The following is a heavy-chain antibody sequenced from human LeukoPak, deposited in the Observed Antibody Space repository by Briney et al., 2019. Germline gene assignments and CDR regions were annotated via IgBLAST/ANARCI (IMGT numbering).Heavy chain of an antibody. V-gene: IGHV3-23*01. Sequence: HTGGSLRLSCAASGFTFVNYGMNWVRQSPGKGLEWVSSITGGDGDAHYADAVQGRFTISRDNSKNTLYLQMNSLRAEDTAVYYCAKGILSPVIVPFDFWGQGTLVTVSS. CDR2: ITGGDGDA. CDR3: AKGILSPVIVPFDF. CDR1: GFTFVNYG. J-gene: IGHJ4*02. D-gene: IGHD2-15*01.